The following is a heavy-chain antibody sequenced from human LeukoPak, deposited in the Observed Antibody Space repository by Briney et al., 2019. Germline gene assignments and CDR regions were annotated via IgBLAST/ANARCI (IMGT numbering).Heavy chain of an antibody. D-gene: IGHD4-17*01. CDR2: IHHSGST. V-gene: IGHV4-34*01. CDR3: ARGLDYGDYYFYYGMDV. CDR1: GGSFSGYY. J-gene: IGHJ6*02. Sequence: SETLSLTCAVYGGSFSGYYWSWIRPPPGKGVEWIGEIHHSGSTNYNPSLKSRVTISVDTSKNQSSLKLSSVTAADTAVYYCARGLDYGDYYFYYGMDVWGQGTTVTVSS.